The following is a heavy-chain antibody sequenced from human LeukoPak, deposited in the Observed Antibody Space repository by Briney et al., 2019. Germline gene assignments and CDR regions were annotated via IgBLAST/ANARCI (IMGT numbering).Heavy chain of an antibody. CDR1: GFTFRSYG. Sequence: PGGSLRLSCAASGFTFRSYGMHWVRQAPGKGLEWVAFIRYDGSNKYYADSVKGRFTISRDNSKNTLYLQMNSLRAEDTAVYYCARGEYGSGSYHIDYWGQGTLVTVSS. J-gene: IGHJ4*02. D-gene: IGHD3-10*01. V-gene: IGHV3-30*02. CDR3: ARGEYGSGSYHIDY. CDR2: IRYDGSNK.